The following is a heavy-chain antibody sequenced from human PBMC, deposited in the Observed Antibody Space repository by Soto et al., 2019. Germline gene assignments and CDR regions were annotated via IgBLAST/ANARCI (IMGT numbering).Heavy chain of an antibody. CDR1: GFTFDDYA. V-gene: IGHV3-9*01. J-gene: IGHJ5*02. D-gene: IGHD3-10*01. CDR3: AKGRDLWFGELLNWFDP. CDR2: ISWYSGSI. Sequence: GGSLRLSCAASGFTFDDYAMHWVRQAPGKGLEWVSGISWYSGSIGYADSVKGRFTISRDNAKNSLYLQMNSLRAEDTALYYCAKGRDLWFGELLNWFDPWGQGTLVTVSS.